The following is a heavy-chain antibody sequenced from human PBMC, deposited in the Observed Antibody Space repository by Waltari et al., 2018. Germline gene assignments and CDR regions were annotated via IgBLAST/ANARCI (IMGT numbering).Heavy chain of an antibody. D-gene: IGHD3-10*01. V-gene: IGHV3-7*01. Sequence: EVQLVESGGGWVQPGGSLRLSCAASGFTVSSYWMSWVRQAPGKGLEWVANRKQEGREKEELDSWTGRCTISRDNAKNSLYLQMNSLRAEDTAVYYCARDEEGSVSYYNAFDIWGQGTMVTVSS. CDR2: RKQEGREK. J-gene: IGHJ3*02. CDR1: GFTVSSYW. CDR3: ARDEEGSVSYYNAFDI.